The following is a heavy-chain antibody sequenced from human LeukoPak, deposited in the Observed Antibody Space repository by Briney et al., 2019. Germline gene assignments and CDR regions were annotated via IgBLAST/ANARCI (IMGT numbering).Heavy chain of an antibody. CDR3: ARGGVGANRPHKKNFQH. CDR2: MNPNSGNT. V-gene: IGHV1-8*02. J-gene: IGHJ1*01. CDR1: GGTFSSYA. D-gene: IGHD1-26*01. Sequence: ASVKVSCKASGGTFSSYAISWVRQAPGQGLEWMGWMNPNSGNTGYAQKFQGRVTMTRNTSISTAYMELSSLRSEDTAVYYCARGGVGANRPHKKNFQHWGQGTLVTVSS.